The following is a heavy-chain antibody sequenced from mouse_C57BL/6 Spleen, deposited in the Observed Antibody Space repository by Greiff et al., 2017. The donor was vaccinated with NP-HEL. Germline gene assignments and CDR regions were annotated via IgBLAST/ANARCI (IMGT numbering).Heavy chain of an antibody. D-gene: IGHD1-1*01. V-gene: IGHV1-75*01. CDR3: AESYYYGSSPYAMDY. CDR2: IFPGSGST. Sequence: VKLMESGPELVKPGASVKISCKASGYTFTDYYINWVKQRPGQGLEWIGWIFPGSGSTYYNEKFKGKATLTVDKSSSTAYMLLSSLTSEDSAVYFCAESYYYGSSPYAMDYWGQGTSVTVSS. J-gene: IGHJ4*01. CDR1: GYTFTDYY.